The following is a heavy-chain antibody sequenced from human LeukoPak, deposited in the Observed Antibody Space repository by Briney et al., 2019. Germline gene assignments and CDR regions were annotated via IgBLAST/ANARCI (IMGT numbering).Heavy chain of an antibody. Sequence: PSETLSLTCAVSGGSISSSNWWSWVRQPPGKGLEWIGEVYHSGSTNYNPSLKSRLTISVDTSKNQFSLKLSSVTAADTAVYYCARERSNYVGGYYYMDVWGKGTTVTVSS. D-gene: IGHD4-11*01. CDR3: ARERSNYVGGYYYMDV. CDR1: GGSISSSNW. J-gene: IGHJ6*03. V-gene: IGHV4-4*02. CDR2: VYHSGST.